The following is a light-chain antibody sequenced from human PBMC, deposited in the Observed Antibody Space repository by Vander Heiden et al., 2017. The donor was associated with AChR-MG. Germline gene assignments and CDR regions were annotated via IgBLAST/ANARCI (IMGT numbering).Light chain of an antibody. V-gene: IGLV3-1*01. CDR3: QAWDSSRKVV. CDR1: KLGDKY. CDR2: QDS. J-gene: IGLJ2*01. Sequence: SYELTQPPSVSVSPGQTASITCPGDKLGDKYACWYQQKPGQSPVLVIYQDSKRPSGIPERFSGSNSGNTATLTISGTQAMDEADYYCQAWDSSRKVVFGGGTKLTVL.